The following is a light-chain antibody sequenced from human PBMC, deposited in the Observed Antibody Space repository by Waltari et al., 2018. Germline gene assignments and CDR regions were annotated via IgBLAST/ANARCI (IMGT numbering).Light chain of an antibody. CDR1: QSVSSN. V-gene: IGKV3-15*01. CDR2: GAS. J-gene: IGKJ1*01. CDR3: QQYNNWPRT. Sequence: EIVMTQSPATLSVSPGEGATLSCRASQSVSSNLAWYQQKPGQAPRRLIYGASTRATGIPARLSGSGSGKEFTLTISSMQSEDFAVYYCQQYNNWPRTFGQGTKVEIK.